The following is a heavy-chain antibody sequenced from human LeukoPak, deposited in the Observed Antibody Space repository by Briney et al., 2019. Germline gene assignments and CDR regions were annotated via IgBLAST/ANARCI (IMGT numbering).Heavy chain of an antibody. V-gene: IGHV3-21*01. CDR3: ARDRRYSRSPANWFDP. Sequence: PGGSLRLSCAASGFTFSSYSMNWVRQAPGKGLEWVSSISSSSSYIYYADSVKGRFTISRDNAKNSLYLQMNSLRAEDTAVYYCARDRRYSRSPANWFDPWGQGTLVTVSS. D-gene: IGHD6-13*01. CDR2: ISSSSSYI. CDR1: GFTFSSYS. J-gene: IGHJ5*02.